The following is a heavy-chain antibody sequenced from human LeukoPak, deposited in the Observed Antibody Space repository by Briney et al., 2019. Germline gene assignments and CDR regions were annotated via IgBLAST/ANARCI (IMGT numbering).Heavy chain of an antibody. J-gene: IGHJ4*02. CDR1: GYTFTTSW. CDR2: IYADNSDT. V-gene: IGHV5-51*01. Sequence: HGESLRISCQGFGYTFTTSWIGWVRQLPGKGLEWMAIIYADNSDTKYSPSFQGQVSISTDRSISTAYLRWSSLQASDTAIYYCAILNHPDGRVYWGQGTPVTVSS. CDR3: AILNHPDGRVY. D-gene: IGHD5-24*01.